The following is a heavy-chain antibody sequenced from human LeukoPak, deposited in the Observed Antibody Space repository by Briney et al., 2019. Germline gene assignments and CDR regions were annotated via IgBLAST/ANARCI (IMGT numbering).Heavy chain of an antibody. J-gene: IGHJ4*02. Sequence: NPGGSLRLSCAASGFTFSSYSMNWVRQAPGKGLEWASSISSSSNYIYYADSVKGRFTISRDNAKNSLYLQMNSLRAEDSAVYYCARSHIVVVTAIGYWGQGTLVTVSS. D-gene: IGHD2-21*02. CDR3: ARSHIVVVTAIGY. CDR1: GFTFSSYS. CDR2: ISSSSNYI. V-gene: IGHV3-21*01.